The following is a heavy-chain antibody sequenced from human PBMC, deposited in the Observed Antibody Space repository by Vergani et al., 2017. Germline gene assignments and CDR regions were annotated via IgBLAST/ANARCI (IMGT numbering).Heavy chain of an antibody. D-gene: IGHD4-17*01. CDR2: IYTSGST. V-gene: IGHV4-61*05. CDR3: ATYGLHDYGDYRLEFDY. CDR1: GGSISSSSYY. J-gene: IGHJ4*02. Sequence: QLQLQESGPGLVKPSETLSLTCTVSGGSISSSSYYWGWIRQPPGKGLEWIGRIYTSGSTNYNPSLKSRVTISVDTSKNQFSLKLSSVTAADTAVYYCATYGLHDYGDYRLEFDYWGQGTLVTVSS.